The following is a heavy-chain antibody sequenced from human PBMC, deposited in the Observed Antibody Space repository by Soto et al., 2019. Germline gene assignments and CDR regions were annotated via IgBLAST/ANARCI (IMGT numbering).Heavy chain of an antibody. D-gene: IGHD6-19*01. CDR2: IRSKTNSYAT. Sequence: PVGSLRLSCAASGFTFGGSAMHWVRQASGKGLEWVGHIRSKTNSYATAYAESVKGRFTISRDDSMNTAYLQMNSLKTEDTAVYFCTRQTDAVQWMVVPTDYNFDYWGQGTLVIVSS. CDR3: TRQTDAVQWMVVPTDYNFDY. V-gene: IGHV3-73*01. J-gene: IGHJ4*02. CDR1: GFTFGGSA.